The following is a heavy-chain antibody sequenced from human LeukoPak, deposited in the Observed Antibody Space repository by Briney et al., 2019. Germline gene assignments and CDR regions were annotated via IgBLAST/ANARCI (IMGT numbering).Heavy chain of an antibody. CDR2: ISSSDSTA. Sequence: GGSQRLSCAASGFTFSSYEMNWVRQTPGKGLQWISYISSSDSTAYYTDSVRGRFTISRDNAKSSLYLLMNSLRDEDTGIYYWARNTIFHPWGQGALVTVSS. CDR3: ARNTIFHP. CDR1: GFTFSSYE. D-gene: IGHD3-9*01. V-gene: IGHV3-48*03. J-gene: IGHJ5*02.